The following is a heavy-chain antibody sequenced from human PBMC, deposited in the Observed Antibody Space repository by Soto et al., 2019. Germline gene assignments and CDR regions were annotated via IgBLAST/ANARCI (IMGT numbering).Heavy chain of an antibody. Sequence: GGSLRLSCAASGFTFSSYAMSWVRQAPGKGLEWVSAISGSGGSTYYADSVKGRFTISRDNSKNTLYLQMNSLRAEDTAVYHCAKDGGSSWTRYYFDYWGQGTLVTVSS. CDR3: AKDGGSSWTRYYFDY. CDR2: ISGSGGST. J-gene: IGHJ4*02. V-gene: IGHV3-23*01. D-gene: IGHD6-13*01. CDR1: GFTFSSYA.